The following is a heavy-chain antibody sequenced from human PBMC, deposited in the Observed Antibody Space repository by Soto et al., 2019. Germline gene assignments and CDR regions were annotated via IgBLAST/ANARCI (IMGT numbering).Heavy chain of an antibody. CDR1: GFTFSSYG. Sequence: GGSLRLSCAASGFTFSSYGMHWVRQAPGKGLEWVAVIWYDGSNKYYADSVKGRFTISRDNSKNTLYLQMNSLRAEDTAVYYCARDDYYGSGSYYPTDYWGQGTLVTVSS. J-gene: IGHJ4*02. CDR3: ARDDYYGSGSYYPTDY. CDR2: IWYDGSNK. D-gene: IGHD3-10*01. V-gene: IGHV3-33*01.